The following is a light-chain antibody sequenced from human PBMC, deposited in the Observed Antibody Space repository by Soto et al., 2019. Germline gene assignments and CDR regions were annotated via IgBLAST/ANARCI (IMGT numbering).Light chain of an antibody. CDR3: QQYNSYSRT. V-gene: IGKV1-5*01. Sequence: DIQMNQSPSTLSASVVDRVTITCRASQSISSWLAWYQQKPGKAPKLLIYDASSLESGVPSRFSGSGSGTEFTLTISSLQPDDFATYYCQQYNSYSRTFGQVTKVDIK. CDR1: QSISSW. CDR2: DAS. J-gene: IGKJ1*01.